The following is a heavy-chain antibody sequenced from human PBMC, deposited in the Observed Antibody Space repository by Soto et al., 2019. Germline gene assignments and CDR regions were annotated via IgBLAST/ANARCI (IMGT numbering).Heavy chain of an antibody. CDR1: GGSISSSSYY. J-gene: IGHJ6*03. Sequence: SETLSRTCTVSGGSISSSSYYWGWIRQPPGKGLEWIGSIYYSGSTYYNPSLKSRVTISVDTSKNQFSLKLSSVTAADTAVYNCASPTSKYYYYMDVWGKGTTVTVSS. V-gene: IGHV4-39*01. CDR2: IYYSGST. CDR3: ASPTSKYYYYMDV.